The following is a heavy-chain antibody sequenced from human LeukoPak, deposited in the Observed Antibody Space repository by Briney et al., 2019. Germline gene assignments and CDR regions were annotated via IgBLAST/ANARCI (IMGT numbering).Heavy chain of an antibody. CDR2: INHSGST. D-gene: IGHD2-2*01. J-gene: IGHJ5*02. CDR3: ARGHIPAAPYNWFDP. Sequence: SETLSLTCAVYGGSFSGYYWSWIRQPPGKGLEWIGEINHSGSTNYNPSLKSRVTISVDTSKNQFSLKLSSVTAADTTVYYCARGHIPAAPYNWFDPWGQGTLVTVSS. CDR1: GGSFSGYY. V-gene: IGHV4-34*01.